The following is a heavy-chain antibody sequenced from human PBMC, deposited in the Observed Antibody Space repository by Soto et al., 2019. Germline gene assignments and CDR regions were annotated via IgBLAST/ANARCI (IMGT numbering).Heavy chain of an antibody. Sequence: SETLSLTGTVSGGSISSYYCSWIRQPAGKGLEWIGRIYTSGITNYNPSLKSRVTMSVDTSKNQFSLKLSSVTAADTAVYYCASNPSGNSSSYGNYFGQRTLVPFSS. V-gene: IGHV4-4*07. CDR2: IYTSGIT. CDR1: GGSISSYY. J-gene: IGHJ4*02. CDR3: ASNPSGNSSSYGNY. D-gene: IGHD6-13*01.